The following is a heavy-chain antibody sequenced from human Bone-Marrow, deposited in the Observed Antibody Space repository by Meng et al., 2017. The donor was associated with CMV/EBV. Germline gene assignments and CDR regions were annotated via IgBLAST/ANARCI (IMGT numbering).Heavy chain of an antibody. D-gene: IGHD6-13*01. Sequence: SETLSLTCTVSGGSISSYYWSWIRQPPGKGLEWIGYIYYSGSTNYNPSLKSRVTISVDTSKNHFSLKLSSVAAADTAVYFCARSIVRNSWSYFDPWGQGTVVTVSS. V-gene: IGHV4-59*01. CDR1: GGSISSYY. CDR2: IYYSGST. J-gene: IGHJ4*02. CDR3: ARSIVRNSWSYFDP.